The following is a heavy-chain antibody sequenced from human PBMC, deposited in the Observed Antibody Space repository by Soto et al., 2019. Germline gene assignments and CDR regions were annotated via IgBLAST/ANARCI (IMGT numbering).Heavy chain of an antibody. CDR1: GYTFTGYY. CDR3: ARDSVSRSWEQTFDY. Sequence: ASVKVSCKASGYTFTGYYMHWVRQAHRQGLEWMGWINPNSGGTNFAQKFQGWVTMTRDTSISTAYMELSRLRSDDTAVYYCARDSVSRSWEQTFDYWGQGTLVTVSS. V-gene: IGHV1-2*04. D-gene: IGHD1-26*01. J-gene: IGHJ4*02. CDR2: INPNSGGT.